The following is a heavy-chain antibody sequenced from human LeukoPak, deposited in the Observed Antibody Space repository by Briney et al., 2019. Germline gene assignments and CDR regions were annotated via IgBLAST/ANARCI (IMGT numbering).Heavy chain of an antibody. CDR3: ARLWFGELLVDY. CDR1: GGSISSYY. CDR2: IYYSGST. D-gene: IGHD3-10*01. V-gene: IGHV4-59*01. J-gene: IGHJ4*02. Sequence: SETLSLTCTVSGGSISSYYWSWIRQPPGKGLEWIGYIYYSGSTNYNPSLKSRVTISVDTSKNQFSLKLSSVTAADTAVYYCARLWFGELLVDYWGQGTLVTVSS.